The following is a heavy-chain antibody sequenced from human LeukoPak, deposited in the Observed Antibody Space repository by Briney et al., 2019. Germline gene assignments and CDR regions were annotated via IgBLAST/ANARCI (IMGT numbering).Heavy chain of an antibody. Sequence: GGSLRLSCAASGFTFSNYAMSWVRQAPGKGLEWVSAISGSGGSTYYADSVKGRFTISRDNSKDTLYLQMNSLRAEDTAVYYCAKVSGGYYDSVWGTYVDYWGQGALVSVSS. CDR1: GFTFSNYA. D-gene: IGHD3-16*01. J-gene: IGHJ4*02. CDR3: AKVSGGYYDSVWGTYVDY. CDR2: ISGSGGST. V-gene: IGHV3-23*01.